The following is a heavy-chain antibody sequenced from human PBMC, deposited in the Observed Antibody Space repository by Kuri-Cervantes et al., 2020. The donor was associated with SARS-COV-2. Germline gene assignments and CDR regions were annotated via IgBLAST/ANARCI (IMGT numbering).Heavy chain of an antibody. D-gene: IGHD4-17*01. CDR2: ISRSGT. CDR3: AKVSDSMTTVTTLGV. J-gene: IGHJ4*02. V-gene: IGHV3-23*01. Sequence: GESLKISCAASGFTFSTYAMSWVRQAPGKGLEWVSAISRSGTYYADSVKGRFTISRDNSKNTPYLQMNSLRAEDTAVYYCAKVSDSMTTVTTLGVWGQGTLVTVSS. CDR1: GFTFSTYA.